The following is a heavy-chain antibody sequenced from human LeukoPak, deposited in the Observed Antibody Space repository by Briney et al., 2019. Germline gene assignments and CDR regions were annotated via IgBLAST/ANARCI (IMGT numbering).Heavy chain of an antibody. D-gene: IGHD3-10*01. CDR3: ARGSGSYRDHYFYGMDV. V-gene: IGHV5-51*01. CDR1: GYSFTSYW. CDR2: IYPGDSDT. Sequence: KHGESLKISCKGSGYSFTSYWIGWVRQMPGKGLEWMGIIYPGDSDTRYSPSFQGQVTTSADKSISTAYLQRSSLKASDTAMYYCARGSGSYRDHYFYGMDVWGQGTTVTVSS. J-gene: IGHJ6*02.